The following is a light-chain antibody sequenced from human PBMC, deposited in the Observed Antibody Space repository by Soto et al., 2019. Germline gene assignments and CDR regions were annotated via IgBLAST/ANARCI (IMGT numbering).Light chain of an antibody. CDR2: DVT. Sequence: QSALTQPASVSGSPGQSITISCTGTSSDVGGYSHVSWYQHHPGKAPKLIIYDVTTRPSGISNRFSASKSGNTASLTISRLQAEDEADYYCGSYTASGTLVFGTGTKVTVL. CDR3: GSYTASGTLV. CDR1: SSDVGGYSH. J-gene: IGLJ1*01. V-gene: IGLV2-14*03.